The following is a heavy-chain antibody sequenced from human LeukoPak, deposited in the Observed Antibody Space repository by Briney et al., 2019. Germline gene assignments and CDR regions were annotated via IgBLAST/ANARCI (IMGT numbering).Heavy chain of an antibody. V-gene: IGHV3-21*01. D-gene: IGHD3-22*01. Sequence: PGGSLRLSCAASGFTFSSYSMNWVRQAPGKGLEWVSSISSSSTYIFYADSLKGRFTISRDNAKNSLYLQMNSLRAEDTAVYYCARDRSYYDSSGYYQDAFDIWGQGTMVTVSS. CDR1: GFTFSSYS. CDR2: ISSSSTYI. J-gene: IGHJ3*02. CDR3: ARDRSYYDSSGYYQDAFDI.